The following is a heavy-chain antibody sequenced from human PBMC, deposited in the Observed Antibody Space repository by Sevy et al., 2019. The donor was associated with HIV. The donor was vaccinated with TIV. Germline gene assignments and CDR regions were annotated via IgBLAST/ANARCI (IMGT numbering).Heavy chain of an antibody. J-gene: IGHJ6*02. CDR2: VSSSSSYI. CDR3: ARDRDGSGSSGGYGMDV. V-gene: IGHV3-21*01. Sequence: GGSLRLPCVASGLTFSSYSMKWVRQAPGKGLEWVPSVSSSSSYIDYADSVKGRFTISRDNAKKSLYLQVNSLRAEDTAVYYCARDRDGSGSSGGYGMDVWGQGTTVTVSS. D-gene: IGHD3-10*01. CDR1: GLTFSSYS.